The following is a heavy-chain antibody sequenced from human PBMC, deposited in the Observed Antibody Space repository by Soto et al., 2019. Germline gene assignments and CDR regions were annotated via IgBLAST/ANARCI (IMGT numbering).Heavy chain of an antibody. V-gene: IGHV3-30*18. CDR1: GFTFSSYG. CDR2: ISYDGSNK. Sequence: GGSLRLTCAASGFTFSSYGMHWVRQAPGKGLEWVAVISYDGSNKYYADSVKGRFTIARDNSKNTLYLQMNSLRAEATAVYYCAKDQGSSSWYAFDIWGQGTLVTVSS. CDR3: AKDQGSSSWYAFDI. J-gene: IGHJ3*02. D-gene: IGHD6-13*01.